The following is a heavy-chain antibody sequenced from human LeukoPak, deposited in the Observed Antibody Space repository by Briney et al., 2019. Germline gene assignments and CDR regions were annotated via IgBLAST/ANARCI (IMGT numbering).Heavy chain of an antibody. CDR2: IIPIFGTA. CDR1: GGTFSSYA. CDR3: ARRGYSSSTNWFDP. D-gene: IGHD6-6*01. Sequence: GSSVKVSCKASGGTFSSYAISWVRQAPGQGLEWMGGIIPIFGTANYAQKFQGRVTNTSDESTSTAYMELSSLRSEDTAVYYCARRGYSSSTNWFDPWGQGTLVTVSS. J-gene: IGHJ5*02. V-gene: IGHV1-69*01.